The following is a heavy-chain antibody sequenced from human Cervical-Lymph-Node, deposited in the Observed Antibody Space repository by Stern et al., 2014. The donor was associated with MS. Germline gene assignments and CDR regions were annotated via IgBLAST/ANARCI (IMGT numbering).Heavy chain of an antibody. D-gene: IGHD1-26*01. CDR1: GYTFTAYF. J-gene: IGHJ4*02. CDR2: ISPKTGSA. CDR3: ARDRGSYSDY. V-gene: IGHV1-2*02. Sequence: QLVQSGAEVERPGASVKVSCKASGYTFTAYFLHWVRQAPGQWLEWMGWISPKTGSATYAQKFQDRVTMTRDTSINTGYMEVSSLRSDDTAVYYCARDRGSYSDYWGQGTLVAVSS.